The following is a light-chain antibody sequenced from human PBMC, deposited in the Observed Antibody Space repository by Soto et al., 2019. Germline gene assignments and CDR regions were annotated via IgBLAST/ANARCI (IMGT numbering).Light chain of an antibody. CDR2: DNN. CDR1: SSNIGNNY. J-gene: IGLJ2*01. V-gene: IGLV1-51*01. Sequence: QSVLTQPPSVSAAPGQKVTISRSGSSSNIGNNYVSWYQQLPATAPKLLIYDNNKRPSGIPDRFSGSKSGTSATLGITGLQTGDEADYYCGTWDSSLSAVVFGGGTKLTVL. CDR3: GTWDSSLSAVV.